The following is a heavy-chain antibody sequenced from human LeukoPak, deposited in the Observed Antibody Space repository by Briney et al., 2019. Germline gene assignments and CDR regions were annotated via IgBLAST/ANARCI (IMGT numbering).Heavy chain of an antibody. V-gene: IGHV1-18*01. Sequence: ASVKVSCKASGYTFTSYGISWVRQAPGQGLEGMGWISAYNGNTNYAQKLQGRVTMTTDTSTSTAYMELRSLRSDDTAVYYCARDLYYGSGSYYNNPAFDIWGQGTMVTVSS. D-gene: IGHD3-10*01. J-gene: IGHJ3*02. CDR2: ISAYNGNT. CDR3: ARDLYYGSGSYYNNPAFDI. CDR1: GYTFTSYG.